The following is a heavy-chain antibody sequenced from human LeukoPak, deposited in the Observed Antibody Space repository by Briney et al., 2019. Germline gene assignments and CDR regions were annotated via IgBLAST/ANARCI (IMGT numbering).Heavy chain of an antibody. V-gene: IGHV4-30-4*01. J-gene: IGHJ5*02. Sequence: SETLSLTCTVSGGSISSGGYYWSWIRQPPGKGLEWIGYIYYSGSTYYNPSLKSRVTISVDTSKNQFSLKLSSVTAADTAVYYCARDRSLFCSGGSCYSDRANWFDPWGQGTLVTVSS. CDR1: GGSISSGGYY. D-gene: IGHD2-15*01. CDR2: IYYSGST. CDR3: ARDRSLFCSGGSCYSDRANWFDP.